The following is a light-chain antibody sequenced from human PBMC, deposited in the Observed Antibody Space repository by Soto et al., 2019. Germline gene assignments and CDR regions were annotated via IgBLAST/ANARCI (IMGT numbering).Light chain of an antibody. CDR1: NSDVGGYNY. J-gene: IGLJ1*01. V-gene: IGLV2-14*03. CDR2: DVS. CDR3: SSYRSGSSHV. Sequence: QSALTQPASVSGSPGQSITISCTGTNSDVGGYNYVSWYQHHPGKAPKLMIYDVSDRPSGVSNRFSGSKSGNTASLTISGLQAEDEADYYCSSYRSGSSHVFGTGTKLTVL.